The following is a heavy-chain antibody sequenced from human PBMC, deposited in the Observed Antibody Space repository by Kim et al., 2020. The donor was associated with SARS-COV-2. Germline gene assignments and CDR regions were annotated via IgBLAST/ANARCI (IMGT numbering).Heavy chain of an antibody. Sequence: GGSLRLSCVGSGFTFSDYGISWVRQAPGKGLEGVAGISGSGTTTTYADSMKGRFIISRDNSKNTLYLQMSSLRADDTAIYYCAIFRQSDYWGQGTLVTVS. CDR1: GFTFSDYG. V-gene: IGHV3-23*01. J-gene: IGHJ4*02. CDR2: ISGSGTTT. D-gene: IGHD6-19*01. CDR3: AIFRQSDY.